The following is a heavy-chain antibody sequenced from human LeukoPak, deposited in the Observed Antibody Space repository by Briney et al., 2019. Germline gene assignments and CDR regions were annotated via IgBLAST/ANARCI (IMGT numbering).Heavy chain of an antibody. CDR1: GYTLTGYY. Sequence: ASVKVSCKASGYTLTGYYMHWVRQAPGQGLEWMGWINPNSGGTNYAQKFQGWVTMTRDTSISTAYMELSRLRSDDTAVYYCAREFKGSWYDWEFDYWGQGTLVTVSS. J-gene: IGHJ4*02. CDR3: AREFKGSWYDWEFDY. CDR2: INPNSGGT. V-gene: IGHV1-2*04. D-gene: IGHD6-13*01.